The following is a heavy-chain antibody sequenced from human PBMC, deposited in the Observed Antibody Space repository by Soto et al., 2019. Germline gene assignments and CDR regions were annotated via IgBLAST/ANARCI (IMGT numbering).Heavy chain of an antibody. CDR1: GYTFTGYY. J-gene: IGHJ4*02. CDR2: INPNSGGT. D-gene: IGHD2-15*01. CDR3: ARDVTNTQGYCSGGSCYPLTRPLFDY. Sequence: ASVKVSCKASGYTFTGYYMHWVRQAPGQGLEWMGWINPNSGGTNYAQKFQGWVTMTRDTSISTAYMELSRLRSDDTAVYYCARDVTNTQGYCSGGSCYPLTRPLFDYWGQGTLVTVSS. V-gene: IGHV1-2*04.